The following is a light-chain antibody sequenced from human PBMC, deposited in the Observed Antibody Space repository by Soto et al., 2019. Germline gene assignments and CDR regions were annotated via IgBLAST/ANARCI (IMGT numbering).Light chain of an antibody. Sequence: DIQMTQSPSSLSASVGDRVTITCRASQSISSYLNWYQQKPGKAPKLLIYAASSFQSGVPSRFSGSGSGTEFTLTISSLQPEEFATYYCQQSYSTPTFGQGTKLEIK. CDR1: QSISSY. V-gene: IGKV1-39*01. CDR2: AAS. J-gene: IGKJ2*01. CDR3: QQSYSTPT.